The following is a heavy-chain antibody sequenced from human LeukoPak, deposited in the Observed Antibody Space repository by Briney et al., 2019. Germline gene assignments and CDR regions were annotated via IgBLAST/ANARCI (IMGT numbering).Heavy chain of an antibody. CDR1: GFTVSSNY. D-gene: IGHD3-16*01. Sequence: SGGSLRLSCAASGFTVSSNYMSWVRQAPGQGLEWVSVIYSGGSTYYADSVKGRFTISRDNSKNTLYLQMNSLRAEDTAVYYCARGHWGDAFDIWGQGTMVTVSS. V-gene: IGHV3-53*01. CDR3: ARGHWGDAFDI. CDR2: IYSGGST. J-gene: IGHJ3*02.